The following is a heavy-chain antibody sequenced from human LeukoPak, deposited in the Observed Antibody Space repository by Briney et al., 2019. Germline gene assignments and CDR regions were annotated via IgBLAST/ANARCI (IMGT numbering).Heavy chain of an antibody. CDR2: INPNDGGT. CDR1: EYGFTAHF. CDR3: ARGGVPGQQLDY. J-gene: IGHJ4*02. D-gene: IGHD6-13*01. Sequence: GASVKLSCKTSEYGFTAHFMYWVRQAPGQGLEWMGWINPNDGGTNYAQKFQGRVTLTRDTTFTTTYMDVTRLTSDDTAVYYCARGGVPGQQLDYWGPGTLVTVSS. V-gene: IGHV1-2*02.